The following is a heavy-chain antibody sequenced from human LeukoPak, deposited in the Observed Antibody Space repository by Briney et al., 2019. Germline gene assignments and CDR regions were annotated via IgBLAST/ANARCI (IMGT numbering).Heavy chain of an antibody. J-gene: IGHJ4*02. V-gene: IGHV3-43*02. Sequence: GGSLRLSCAASGFNVAAYAMYWIRQPPGKSLEWVSLISGDSDNKYSAASVKGRFAISRDNSKNSLYLQMNSLTTEDTALYYCAIAYESGSFYRAFAYWGQGALVTVSS. D-gene: IGHD3-10*01. CDR2: ISGDSDNK. CDR1: GFNVAAYA. CDR3: AIAYESGSFYRAFAY.